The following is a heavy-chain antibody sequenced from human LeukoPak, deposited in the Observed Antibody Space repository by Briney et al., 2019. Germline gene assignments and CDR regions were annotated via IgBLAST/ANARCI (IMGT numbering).Heavy chain of an antibody. J-gene: IGHJ4*02. V-gene: IGHV3-30*02. CDR2: IRYDGSNK. CDR3: AKDFVLLWFGEFSAHFDY. Sequence: RSGGSLRLSCAASGFTFSSYGMHWVRQAPGKGLEWVAFIRYDGSNKYYADSVKGRFTISRDNSKNTLYLQMNSLRAEDTAVYYCAKDFVLLWFGEFSAHFDYWGQGTLVTVSS. CDR1: GFTFSSYG. D-gene: IGHD3-10*01.